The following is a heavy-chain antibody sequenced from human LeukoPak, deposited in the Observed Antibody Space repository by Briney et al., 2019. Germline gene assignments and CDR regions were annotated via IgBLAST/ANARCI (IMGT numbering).Heavy chain of an antibody. CDR3: AIPGITMKANSYYYYGMDV. D-gene: IGHD3-22*01. J-gene: IGHJ6*02. V-gene: IGHV1-8*01. Sequence: ASVKVSCKASGYTFTSYDINWVRQATGQGLEWMGWMNPNSGNTGYAQKFQGRVTMTRNTSISTAYMELSSLRSEDTAVYYCAIPGITMKANSYYYYGMDVWGQGTTVTVSS. CDR2: MNPNSGNT. CDR1: GYTFTSYD.